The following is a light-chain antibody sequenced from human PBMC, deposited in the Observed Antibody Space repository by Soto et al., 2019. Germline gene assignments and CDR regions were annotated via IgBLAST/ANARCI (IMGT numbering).Light chain of an antibody. Sequence: QSALTQPASVSGSPGQSITISCTGTSSDVGGYNYVSWYQQHPGKAPKLMIYEVSNRPSGVSNRFSGSKSGNTASLSISGLQAEDEGDYYCSSYTSSSTLWVFGGGTKVTVL. CDR3: SSYTSSSTLWV. CDR2: EVS. J-gene: IGLJ3*02. CDR1: SSDVGGYNY. V-gene: IGLV2-14*01.